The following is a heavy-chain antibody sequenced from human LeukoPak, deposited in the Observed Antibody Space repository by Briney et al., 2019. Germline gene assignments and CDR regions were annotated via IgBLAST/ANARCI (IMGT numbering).Heavy chain of an antibody. CDR2: IIASGGST. V-gene: IGHV3-23*01. CDR1: ALTFRSYT. D-gene: IGHD4-23*01. J-gene: IGHJ4*02. CDR3: AKDVVTAAI. Sequence: GGSLRLSCAASALTFRSYTVSWVRQTPGKGLEWVSTIIASGGSTYFADSVKGQFTISRDNYKNTQYLQMNSMRGEDTAIYYCAKDVVTAAIWGQGTLVTVSS.